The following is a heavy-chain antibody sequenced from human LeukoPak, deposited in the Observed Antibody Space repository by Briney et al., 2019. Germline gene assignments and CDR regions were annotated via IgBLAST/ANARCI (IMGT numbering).Heavy chain of an antibody. V-gene: IGHV3-9*01. CDR2: LSWNSASL. CDR3: AKGRGGSRKFDAFDI. J-gene: IGHJ3*02. CDR1: GFIFGEYA. D-gene: IGHD2-15*01. Sequence: GRSLRLSCAASGFIFGEYAMHWVRQAPGKGLEWVSGLSWNSASLDYADSVKGRFTISRDNAKNSLYLQMNSLRAEDTALYYCAKGRGGSRKFDAFDIWGQGTMVTVSS.